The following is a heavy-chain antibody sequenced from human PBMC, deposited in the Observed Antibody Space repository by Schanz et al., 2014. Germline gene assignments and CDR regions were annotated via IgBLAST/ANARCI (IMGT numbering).Heavy chain of an antibody. V-gene: IGHV3-7*01. CDR1: GFSFSNYW. J-gene: IGHJ4*02. CDR2: IKQDGSEK. Sequence: VQLEESGGGVVQPGGSLRLSCVASGFSFSNYWMSWVRQAPGKGLEWVANIKQDGSEKYYVDSVKGRFTISRDNSKNTLFLQMSSLRAEDTAVFYCARDGAELNYFDDWGQGTLVTVSS. CDR3: ARDGAELNYFDD. D-gene: IGHD1-1*01.